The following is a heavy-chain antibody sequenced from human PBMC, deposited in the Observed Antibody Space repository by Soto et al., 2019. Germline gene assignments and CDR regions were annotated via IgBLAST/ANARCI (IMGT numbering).Heavy chain of an antibody. CDR3: ARGTGLNDGSDL. CDR1: GYTFSNYG. J-gene: IGHJ3*01. CDR2: VNGDSGNT. V-gene: IGHV1-18*01. Sequence: QVHLVQSGGEVKKPGASVKISCQTSGYTFSNYGITWVRQAPGQGLEWVGWVNGDSGNTNYAQNMEGRVTMTTDASTATADMELRNLRSEDTATYYCARGTGLNDGSDLWGQGTVVSVSS.